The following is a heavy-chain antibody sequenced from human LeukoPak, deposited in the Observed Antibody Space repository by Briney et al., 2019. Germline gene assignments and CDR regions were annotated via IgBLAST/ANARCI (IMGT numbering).Heavy chain of an antibody. CDR2: IWPDDSDK. CDR3: ARQGKDGYRVVGY. Sequence: GESLKISCKGSGYSFTSYWIGWVRQVPGKGLEWMGIIWPDDSDKRYSPSFQGQVTISADKSISTAYLQWSSLKASDTAMYYCARQGKDGYRVVGYWGQGTLVTVSS. J-gene: IGHJ4*02. V-gene: IGHV5-51*01. CDR1: GYSFTSYW. D-gene: IGHD5-24*01.